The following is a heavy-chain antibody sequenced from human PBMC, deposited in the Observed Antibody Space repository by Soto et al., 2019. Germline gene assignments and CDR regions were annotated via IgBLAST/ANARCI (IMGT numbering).Heavy chain of an antibody. CDR1: GYTFTSYG. Sequence: GASVKVSCKASGYTFTSYGISWVRQAPGQGLEWIGWISAYNGNTNYAQKLQGRVTMTTDTSTSTAYMELRSLRSDDTAVYYCARDCYDFWSGYEVADCDYGGQGTLVTGSS. CDR3: ARDCYDFWSGYEVADCDY. CDR2: ISAYNGNT. V-gene: IGHV1-18*01. D-gene: IGHD3-3*01. J-gene: IGHJ4*02.